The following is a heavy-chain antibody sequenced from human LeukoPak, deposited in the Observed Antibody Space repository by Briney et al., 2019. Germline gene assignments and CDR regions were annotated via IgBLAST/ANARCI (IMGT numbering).Heavy chain of an antibody. V-gene: IGHV3-21*01. D-gene: IGHD5-18*01. CDR1: GFTFSTFG. Sequence: GGSLRLSCEASGFTFSTFGMNWVRQAPGKGLEWVSSISSTSKYIHYADSVKGRFTISRDNAKNSLYLQVNSPRDDDTAVYFCARDRAWIQLMPDYWGQGTLVAVSS. CDR3: ARDRAWIQLMPDY. J-gene: IGHJ4*02. CDR2: ISSTSKYI.